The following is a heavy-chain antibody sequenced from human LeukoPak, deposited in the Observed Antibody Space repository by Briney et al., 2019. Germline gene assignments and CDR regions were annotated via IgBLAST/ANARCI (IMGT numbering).Heavy chain of an antibody. V-gene: IGHV4-34*01. CDR2: INHSGST. CDR1: GGSFSGYY. D-gene: IGHD3-10*01. CDR3: ARVMVRGALRE. Sequence: SETLSLTCAVYGGSFSGYYWSWIRQPPGKGLEWIGEINHSGSTNYNTSLKSRVTISVDTSKNQFSLKLSSVTAADTAVYYCARVMVRGALREWGQGTLVTVSS. J-gene: IGHJ4*02.